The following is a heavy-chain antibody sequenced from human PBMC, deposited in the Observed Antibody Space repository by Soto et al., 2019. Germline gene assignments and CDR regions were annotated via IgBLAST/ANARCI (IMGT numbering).Heavy chain of an antibody. Sequence: GGSRRLSCEVCGFSFEKHAMSWVRQAPGKGMEWVAGLNGNGDHTYYAPSVRGLFTISRDNSKNSVFLQMNPLRADDTGVYYCSRLPTLVVPAALFLATWGQGTRVTVSS. CDR2: LNGNGDHT. J-gene: IGHJ5*02. D-gene: IGHD2-2*01. CDR3: SRLPTLVVPAALFLAT. V-gene: IGHV3-23*01. CDR1: GFSFEKHA.